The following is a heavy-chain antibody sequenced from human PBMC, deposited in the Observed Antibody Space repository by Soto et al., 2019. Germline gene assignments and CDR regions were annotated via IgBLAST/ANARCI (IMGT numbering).Heavy chain of an antibody. CDR1: GGSILDSTYY. V-gene: IGHV3-7*04. CDR2: IRQDGSEK. D-gene: IGHD2-2*01. Sequence: PSETLSLTCTVSGGSILDSTYYWAWIRQAPGKGLEWVGNIRQDGSEKNYVDSVKGRFTISRDNAKNSLYLQMNSLRAEDTAVYYCAREIVVARGASYFDYWGPGTLVTVSS. CDR3: AREIVVARGASYFDY. J-gene: IGHJ4*02.